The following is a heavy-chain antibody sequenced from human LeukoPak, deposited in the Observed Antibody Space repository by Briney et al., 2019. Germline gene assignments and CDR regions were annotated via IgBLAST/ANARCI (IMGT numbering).Heavy chain of an antibody. D-gene: IGHD1-26*01. V-gene: IGHV1-2*02. J-gene: IGHJ4*02. CDR1: GYTFTGYY. CDR2: INPNSGGT. Sequence: RGESLKISCKASGYTFTGYYMHWVRQAPGQGLEWMGWINPNSGGTNYAQKFQDRVTMTRDTSISTAYMELSRLTSDDTAVYYCARSRASVGTSTYSDYWGQGTLVTVSS. CDR3: ARSRASVGTSTYSDY.